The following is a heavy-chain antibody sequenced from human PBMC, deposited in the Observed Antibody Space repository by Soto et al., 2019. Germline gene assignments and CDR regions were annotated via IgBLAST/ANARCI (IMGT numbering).Heavy chain of an antibody. CDR3: ARAPTTFYYDSSGYHVVFDY. V-gene: IGHV2-70*11. D-gene: IGHD3-22*01. J-gene: IGHJ4*02. Sequence: SGPTLVNPTQTLTLTCTFSGFSLSTSGVGVGWIRQPPGKALEWLARIDWDDEKYYSTSLKTRLTISKDTSKNQVVLTMTNMDPVDTATYYCARAPTTFYYDSSGYHVVFDYWGQGALVTVSS. CDR1: GFSLSTSGVG. CDR2: IDWDDEK.